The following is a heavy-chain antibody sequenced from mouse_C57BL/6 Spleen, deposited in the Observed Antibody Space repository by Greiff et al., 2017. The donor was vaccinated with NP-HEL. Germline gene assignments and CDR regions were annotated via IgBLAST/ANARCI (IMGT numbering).Heavy chain of an antibody. CDR2: IYPGDGDT. CDR1: GYAFSSSW. D-gene: IGHD4-1*01. J-gene: IGHJ1*03. Sequence: QVQLQQSGPELVKPGASVKISCKASGYAFSSSWMNWVKQRPGKGLEWIGRIYPGDGDTNYNGKFKGKATLTADKSSSTAYMQLSSLTSEDSAVYFCARSNWDVGKGYFDVWGTGTTVTVSS. V-gene: IGHV1-82*01. CDR3: ARSNWDVGKGYFDV.